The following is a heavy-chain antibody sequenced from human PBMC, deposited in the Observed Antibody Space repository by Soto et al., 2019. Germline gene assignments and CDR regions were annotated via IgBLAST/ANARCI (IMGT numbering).Heavy chain of an antibody. CDR2: INPDNCHT. Sequence: QVQLVQSGAEVKEPGASVKVSCKASGYTFVNYVIHWVRQAPGQRLEWMAYINPDNCHTKYSRDFQGRVTVTRDTSARTTDMDLSSLRSEDTAVYFCARELPSLSSTWREYLNHWGQGTLVAVSP. J-gene: IGHJ1*01. CDR1: GYTFVNYV. D-gene: IGHD6-13*01. V-gene: IGHV1-3*01. CDR3: ARELPSLSSTWREYLNH.